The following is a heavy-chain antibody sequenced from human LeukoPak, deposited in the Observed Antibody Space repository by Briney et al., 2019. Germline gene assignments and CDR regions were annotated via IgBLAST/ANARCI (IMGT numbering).Heavy chain of an antibody. J-gene: IGHJ4*02. Sequence: GASVTVSCKASGYTFTGYYMHWVRQAPGQGLEWMGWINPNSGGTNYAQKFQGRVTMARDTSISTAYMELSRLRSDDTAVYYCAVLGDPYCSSTSCSSYGGYFDYWGQGTLVTVSS. CDR2: INPNSGGT. V-gene: IGHV1-2*02. CDR1: GYTFTGYY. CDR3: AVLGDPYCSSTSCSSYGGYFDY. D-gene: IGHD2-2*01.